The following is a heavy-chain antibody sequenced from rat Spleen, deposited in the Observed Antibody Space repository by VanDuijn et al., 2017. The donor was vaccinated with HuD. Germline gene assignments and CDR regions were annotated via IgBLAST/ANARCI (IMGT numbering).Heavy chain of an antibody. J-gene: IGHJ1*01. CDR2: ITHDGSGS. V-gene: IGHV5-7*01. CDR1: GFTFSDYN. CDR3: TRRGYLSDWYFDF. Sequence: EVQLVESGGGLVQPGRSLKLSCAASGFTFSDYNMAWVRQAPKKGLEWAATITHDGSGSYYRDSVKGRFTISRDNARSTLNLHMDSLRSEDTATYYCTRRGYLSDWYFDFWGPGTMVTVSS. D-gene: IGHD4-4*01.